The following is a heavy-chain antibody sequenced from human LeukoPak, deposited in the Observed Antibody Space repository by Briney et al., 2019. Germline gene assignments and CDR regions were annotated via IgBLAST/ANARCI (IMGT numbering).Heavy chain of an antibody. CDR3: ACRKYFSTWSDP. J-gene: IGHJ5*02. V-gene: IGHV5-51*01. CDR1: GSSFTTYW. D-gene: IGHD1-14*01. CDR2: VYPGGSIT. Sequence: GQSLKISCPGFGSSFTTYWIGWVRQTPGKCLEWMGIVYPGGSITHYSPSFQGQVTISADKSTSTAYLQWSSLKASDTAMYYCACRKYFSTWSDPWGQGTLVTVSS.